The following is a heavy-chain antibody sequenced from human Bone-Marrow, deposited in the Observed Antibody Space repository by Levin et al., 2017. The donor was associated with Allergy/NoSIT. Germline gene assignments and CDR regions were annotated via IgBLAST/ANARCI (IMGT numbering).Heavy chain of an antibody. CDR3: TREDGSTIDY. D-gene: IGHD1/OR15-1a*01. CDR1: GGSISSGGNY. CDR2: LSPRGPP. J-gene: IGHJ4*02. V-gene: IGHV4-31*03. Sequence: SFSVSGGSISSGGNYWSWIRQQPFPFLSFLFSLSPRGPPSSNPSLKSRVMISVDTSKNQFSLKVSSVTAADTAVYYCTREDGSTIDYWGQGILVTVSS.